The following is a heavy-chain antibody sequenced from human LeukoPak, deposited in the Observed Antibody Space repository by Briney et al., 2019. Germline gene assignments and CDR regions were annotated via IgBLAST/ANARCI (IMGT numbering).Heavy chain of an antibody. CDR1: GGSFSGYY. CDR3: ARAAGYEMATITNWFDP. V-gene: IGHV4-34*01. J-gene: IGHJ5*02. CDR2: INHSGST. D-gene: IGHD5-24*01. Sequence: SETLSLTCAVYGGSFSGYYWSWIRQPPGKGLEWIGEINHSGSTNYNPSLKSRVTISVDTSKNQFSLKLSSVTAADTAVYYCARAAGYEMATITNWFDPWGQGTLVTVSS.